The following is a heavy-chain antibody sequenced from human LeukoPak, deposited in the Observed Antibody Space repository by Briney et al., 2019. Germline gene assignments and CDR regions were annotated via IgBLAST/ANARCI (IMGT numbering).Heavy chain of an antibody. V-gene: IGHV2-5*01. CDR1: GFSLSTTGVG. Sequence: SGPTLVNPTQTLTLTCTFSGFSLSTTGVGVNWIRQSPGKALEWLALIYWNDDKRYSPSLRSRLTITRDTSKNQVVLTMTNMDPVDTATYYCAHRGGAMTGHYYFDYWGQGTLVTVSS. J-gene: IGHJ4*02. D-gene: IGHD3-9*01. CDR2: IYWNDDK. CDR3: AHRGGAMTGHYYFDY.